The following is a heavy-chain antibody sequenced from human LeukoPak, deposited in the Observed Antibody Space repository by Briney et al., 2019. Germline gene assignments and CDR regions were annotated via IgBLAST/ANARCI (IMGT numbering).Heavy chain of an antibody. D-gene: IGHD6-19*01. J-gene: IGHJ6*02. CDR3: VRAHGMDRQWLVRYYYYGMDV. CDR2: ISSSSSYI. CDR1: GFTFSSYS. V-gene: IGHV3-21*01. Sequence: GGSLRLSCAASGFTFSSYSMKWVGQAPGKGVEGGSSISSSSSYIYYADSVKGRFTISRANAKNSLYLQMNSLRAEDTAVYYCVRAHGMDRQWLVRYYYYGMDVWGQGTTVTVSS.